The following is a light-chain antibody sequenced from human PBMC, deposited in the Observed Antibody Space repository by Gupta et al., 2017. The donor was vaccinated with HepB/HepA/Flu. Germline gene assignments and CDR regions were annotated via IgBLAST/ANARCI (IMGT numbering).Light chain of an antibody. CDR3: QQSYSTPRT. V-gene: IGKV1-39*01. CDR1: QSISSY. J-gene: IGKJ1*01. Sequence: DSQMTQYPSSLSAYVGDRVTITCRASQSISSYLNWYHQKPGKAPKLRIYAASSVQSGVPSRFSGIGSGTDFTLTIIRLQPEDFATYYCQQSYSTPRTFGQGTKVEIK. CDR2: AAS.